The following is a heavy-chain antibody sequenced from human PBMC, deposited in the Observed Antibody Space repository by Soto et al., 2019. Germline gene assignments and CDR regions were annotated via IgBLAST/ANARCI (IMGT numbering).Heavy chain of an antibody. CDR3: VKDLVTIAAAGIFDY. J-gene: IGHJ4*02. D-gene: IGHD6-13*01. Sequence: GGSLRLSCSASGFTFSSYAMHWVRQAPGKGLEYVSAISSNGGSTYYADSVKGRFTISRDNSKNTLYLQMSSLRAEDTAVYYCVKDLVTIAAAGIFDYWGQGTLVTVSS. V-gene: IGHV3-64D*06. CDR1: GFTFSSYA. CDR2: ISSNGGST.